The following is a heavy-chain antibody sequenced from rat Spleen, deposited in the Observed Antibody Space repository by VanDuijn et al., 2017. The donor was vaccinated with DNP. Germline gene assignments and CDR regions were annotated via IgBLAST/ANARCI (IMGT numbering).Heavy chain of an antibody. CDR3: ARWLPGYKNYFDY. D-gene: IGHD1-4*01. J-gene: IGHJ2*01. V-gene: IGHV3-1*01. CDR2: ISYIGSI. Sequence: EVQLQESGPGLVKPSQSLSLACSVTDYSLTSNYWGWIRKFPGNKMEWMGYISYIGSIRYNPSLTSRVSITRDTSNNQFFLQLNSVTTEDTATYYCARWLPGYKNYFDYWGQGVMVTVSS. CDR1: DYSLTSNY.